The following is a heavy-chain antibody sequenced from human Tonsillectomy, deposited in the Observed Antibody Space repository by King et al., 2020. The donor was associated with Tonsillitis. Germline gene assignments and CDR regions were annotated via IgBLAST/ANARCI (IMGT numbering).Heavy chain of an antibody. Sequence: VQLLESGPGLVKPSGTLSLTFTVSGGSISSYYWSWIRQPPGKELEWIEYISYSGSTNYNPPRNRRVTISLYTSQNQFSLKMRTVTAADTALYYCARIHNSVTNAFDIWGQGTMVTVSS. D-gene: IGHD4-17*01. CDR2: ISYSGST. J-gene: IGHJ3*02. V-gene: IGHV4-59*01. CDR3: ARIHNSVTNAFDI. CDR1: GGSISSYY.